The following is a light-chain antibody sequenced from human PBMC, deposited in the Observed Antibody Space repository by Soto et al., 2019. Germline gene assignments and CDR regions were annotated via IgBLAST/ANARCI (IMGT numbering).Light chain of an antibody. CDR2: GAS. CDR3: QQLNSYPRA. V-gene: IGKV3-11*01. Sequence: EVVLTQSPATLSLSPGERATLSCRASQSFGSSLAWYQQKRGQAPRLLIHGASTRAAGIPARFSGSGSGTDFSLTISSLEPEDFATYYCQQLNSYPRAFGGGTKVEIK. J-gene: IGKJ4*01. CDR1: QSFGSS.